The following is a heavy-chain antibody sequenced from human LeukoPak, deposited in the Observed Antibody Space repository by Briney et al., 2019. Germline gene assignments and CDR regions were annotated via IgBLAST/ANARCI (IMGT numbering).Heavy chain of an antibody. Sequence: ASVKVSCKASGYTFIGYYIHWVRQAPGQGLEWMGWINPNSGGTNYAQKFQGRVTMTRDTSISTAYMELSRLRSEDTAVYYCATDRGYYGSGSYFHWGQGTLVTVSS. V-gene: IGHV1-2*02. CDR3: ATDRGYYGSGSYFH. CDR1: GYTFIGYY. D-gene: IGHD3-10*01. J-gene: IGHJ4*02. CDR2: INPNSGGT.